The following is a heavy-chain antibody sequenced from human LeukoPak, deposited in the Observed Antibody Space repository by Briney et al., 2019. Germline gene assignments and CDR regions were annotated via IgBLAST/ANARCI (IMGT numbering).Heavy chain of an antibody. CDR1: GFTFSSYA. CDR2: ISGSGGST. V-gene: IGHV3-23*01. Sequence: GGSLRLSCAASGFTFSSYAMSWVRQAPGKGLEWVSAISGSGGSTYYADSVKGRFTISRDSSKNTLYLQMNSLRAEDTAVYYCAKDRNIGGSGSYYRLNWFDTWGQGTLVTVSS. CDR3: AKDRNIGGSGSYYRLNWFDT. D-gene: IGHD3-10*01. J-gene: IGHJ5*02.